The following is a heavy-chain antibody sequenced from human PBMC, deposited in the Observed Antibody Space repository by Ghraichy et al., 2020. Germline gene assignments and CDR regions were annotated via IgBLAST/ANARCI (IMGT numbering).Heavy chain of an antibody. CDR1: GYSISSGYY. Sequence: QTLSLTCAVSGYSISSGYYWGWIRQPPGKGLEWIGSIYHSGSTYYNPSLKSRVTISVDTSKNQFSLKLSSVTAADTAVYYCARDLINPGTTGGWFDPWGQGTLVTVSS. J-gene: IGHJ5*02. CDR2: IYHSGST. CDR3: ARDLINPGTTGGWFDP. D-gene: IGHD1-7*01. V-gene: IGHV4-38-2*02.